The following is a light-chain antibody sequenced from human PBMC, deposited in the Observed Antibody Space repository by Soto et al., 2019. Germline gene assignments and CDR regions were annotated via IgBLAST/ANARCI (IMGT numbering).Light chain of an antibody. CDR1: SSDVGGYNY. V-gene: IGLV2-14*01. J-gene: IGLJ3*02. CDR2: DVI. Sequence: QSALTQPASVSGSPGQSITISCTGTSSDVGGYNYVSWYQQHPGKAPKLMIYDVINRPSGVSNRFSGSKSGNTASLTISGLQAEDEADYYCCSYAGSYTLWVFGGGTKVTVL. CDR3: CSYAGSYTLWV.